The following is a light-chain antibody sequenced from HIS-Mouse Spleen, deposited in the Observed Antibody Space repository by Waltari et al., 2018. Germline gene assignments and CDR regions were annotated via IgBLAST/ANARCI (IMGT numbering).Light chain of an antibody. V-gene: IGLV2-14*03. CDR1: SSYDGGYNV. Sequence: QSALTQPASVSGSPGQSITISCTGTSSYDGGYNVVSWYQQHPGKAPKLMIYDVSNRPSGVSNRFSGSKSGNTASLTISGLQAEDEADYYCSSYTSSSTLVFGGGTKLTVL. J-gene: IGLJ2*01. CDR2: DVS. CDR3: SSYTSSSTLV.